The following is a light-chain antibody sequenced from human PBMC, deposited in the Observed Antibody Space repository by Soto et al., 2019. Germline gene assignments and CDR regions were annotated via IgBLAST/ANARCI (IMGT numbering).Light chain of an antibody. Sequence: QPVLTQPPSVSGAPGQRVTISCTGSSSNIGAGYDVHWYQQLPRTAPKLLIYDNNNRPSGVPDRFSGSKSGASASLAITGLQAEDEADYYCQAYDSSLSGSVFGGGTKLTVL. CDR3: QAYDSSLSGSV. V-gene: IGLV1-40*01. CDR2: DNN. J-gene: IGLJ3*02. CDR1: SSNIGAGYD.